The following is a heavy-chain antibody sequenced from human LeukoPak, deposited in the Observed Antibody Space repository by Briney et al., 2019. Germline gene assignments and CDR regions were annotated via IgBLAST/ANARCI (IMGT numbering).Heavy chain of an antibody. J-gene: IGHJ4*02. CDR2: INPNSGGT. V-gene: IGHV1-2*06. CDR3: ARDPIVGATGFDY. CDR1: GYTFSDYY. Sequence: ASVKVSCKASGYTFSDYYIHWVRQAPGQGLEWMGRINPNSGGTNYAQKFQGRVTMTRDTSISTAYMELSRLRSDDTAVYYCARDPIVGATGFDYWGQGTLVTVSS. D-gene: IGHD1-26*01.